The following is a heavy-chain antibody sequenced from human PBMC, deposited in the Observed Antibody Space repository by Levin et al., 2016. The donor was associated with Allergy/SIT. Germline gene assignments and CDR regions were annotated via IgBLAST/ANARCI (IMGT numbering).Heavy chain of an antibody. D-gene: IGHD6-13*01. CDR2: INHSGST. CDR3: ARGIRWYEPPVGY. V-gene: IGHV4-34*01. J-gene: IGHJ4*02. Sequence: SETLSLTCAVYGGSFSGYYWSWIRQPPGKGLEWIGEINHSGSTNYNPSLKSRVTISVDTSKNQFSLKLSSVTAADTAVYYCARGIRWYEPPVGYWGQGTLVTVSS. CDR1: GGSFSGYY.